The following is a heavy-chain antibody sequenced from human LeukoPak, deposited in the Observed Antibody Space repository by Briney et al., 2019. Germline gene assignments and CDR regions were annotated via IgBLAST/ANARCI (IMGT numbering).Heavy chain of an antibody. CDR1: GYTFTGYY. CDR3: ARDLGDYSSSYY. J-gene: IGHJ4*02. V-gene: IGHV1-2*02. Sequence: ASVKVSCKASGYTFTGYYMHWVRQAPGQGLEWMGWINPNSGGTNYAQKFQGRVTMTRDTSISTAYMELSRLRSDDTAVYYCARDLGDYSSSYYWGQGTLVTVSP. D-gene: IGHD6-6*01. CDR2: INPNSGGT.